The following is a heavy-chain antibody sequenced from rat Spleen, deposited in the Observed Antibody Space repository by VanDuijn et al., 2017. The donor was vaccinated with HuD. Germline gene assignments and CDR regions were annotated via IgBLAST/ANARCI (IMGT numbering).Heavy chain of an antibody. J-gene: IGHJ3*01. Sequence: QVQLMESGPGLVQPSETLSLTCTVSGFSLTTHSVHWVRQPPGKGLEWMGVMWRGGSTEYNSALKSRPSISRDTSKNQVFLKMNSLQTDDTGTYYCARDGETVAASNWFAYWGQGTLVTVSS. CDR3: ARDGETVAASNWFAY. CDR2: MWRGGST. D-gene: IGHD1-2*01. CDR1: GFSLTTHS. V-gene: IGHV2-45*01.